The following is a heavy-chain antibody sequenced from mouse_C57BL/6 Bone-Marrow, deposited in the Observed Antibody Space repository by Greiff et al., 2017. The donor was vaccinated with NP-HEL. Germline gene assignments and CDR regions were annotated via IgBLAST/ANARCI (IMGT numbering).Heavy chain of an antibody. CDR3: AGRRAPTCVWYFDY. D-gene: IGHD3-3*01. J-gene: IGHJ2*01. V-gene: IGHV1-81*01. Sequence: VQLQQSGAELARPGASVKLSCKASGYTFTSYGISWVKQRTGQGLEWIGEIYPRSGNTYYNEKFKGKATLTADKSSSTAYMELRSLTSEDSAVYFCAGRRAPTCVWYFDYWGQGTTLTVSS. CDR1: GYTFTSYG. CDR2: IYPRSGNT.